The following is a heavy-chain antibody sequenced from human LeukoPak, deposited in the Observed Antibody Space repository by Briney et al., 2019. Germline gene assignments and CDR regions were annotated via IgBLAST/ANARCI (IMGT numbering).Heavy chain of an antibody. D-gene: IGHD6-6*01. CDR2: IYYSGST. V-gene: IGHV4-31*11. Sequence: TLSLTCAVYGGSFSGYYWSWIRQHPGKGLEWIGYIYYSGSTYYNPSLKSRVTISVDTSKNQFSLKLSSVTAADTAVYYCARSWLEYSSSSGIWGQGTLVTVSS. J-gene: IGHJ4*02. CDR3: ARSWLEYSSSSGI. CDR1: GGSFSGYY.